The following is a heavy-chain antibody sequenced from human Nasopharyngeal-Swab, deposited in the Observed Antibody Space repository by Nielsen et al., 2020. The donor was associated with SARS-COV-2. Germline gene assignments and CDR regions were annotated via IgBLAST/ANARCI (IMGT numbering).Heavy chain of an antibody. CDR1: GFTFSDYY. D-gene: IGHD1-26*01. CDR2: ISSSGSTI. J-gene: IGHJ4*02. V-gene: IGHV3-11*04. CDR3: ARVWELLSFDY. Sequence: GRSLRLSCAASGFTFSDYYMSWIRQAPGKGLEWVSYISSSGSTIYYADSVKGRFTISRDNAKNSLYLQMNSLRAEDTAVYYCARVWELLSFDYWGQGTLVTVSS.